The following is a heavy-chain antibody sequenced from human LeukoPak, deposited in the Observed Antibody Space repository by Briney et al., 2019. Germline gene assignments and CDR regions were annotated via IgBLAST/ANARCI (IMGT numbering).Heavy chain of an antibody. D-gene: IGHD3-22*01. CDR1: GYTFTSYG. CDR3: ARDRLYYYDSSGYRFDY. CDR2: ISAYNGNT. V-gene: IGHV1-18*01. J-gene: IGHJ4*02. Sequence: EASVKVSCKASGYTFTSYGISWVRQAPGQGLEWMGWISAYNGNTNYAQKLQGRVTMTTDTSTSTAYMELRSLRSDDTAVYYCARDRLYYYDSSGYRFDYWGQGTLVTVSS.